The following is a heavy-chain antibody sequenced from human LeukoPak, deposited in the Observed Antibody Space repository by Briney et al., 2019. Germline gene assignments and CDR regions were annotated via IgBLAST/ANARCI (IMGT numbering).Heavy chain of an antibody. D-gene: IGHD2-2*01. CDR2: MSFDVRTYK. CDR1: GFTFDSYA. Sequence: GGSLRLSCAASGFTFDSYAMHWVRQAPGKGLEWVAVMSFDVRTYKYNEEFVKGRFTISGDNSKNKTDLQMNSMRPEATAISYCAGPTYDCSRIICNTFMDGWGQGTTVIVSS. CDR3: AGPTYDCSRIICNTFMDG. V-gene: IGHV3-30*04. J-gene: IGHJ6*02.